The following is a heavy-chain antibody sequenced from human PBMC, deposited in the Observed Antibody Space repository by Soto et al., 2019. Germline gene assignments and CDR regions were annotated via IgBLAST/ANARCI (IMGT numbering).Heavy chain of an antibody. CDR2: ISYSGST. D-gene: IGHD4-17*01. J-gene: IGHJ4*02. Sequence: QLQLQESGPGLVKPSETLSLTCTVSDGSISSSSYYWGWIRQPPGKGLEWIRSISYSGSTYYNPSLKSRVTISVDTSKNQFSLKLSSVTAADTAVYYCASSYGDYVSYWGQGTLVTVSS. CDR3: ASSYGDYVSY. CDR1: DGSISSSSYY. V-gene: IGHV4-39*01.